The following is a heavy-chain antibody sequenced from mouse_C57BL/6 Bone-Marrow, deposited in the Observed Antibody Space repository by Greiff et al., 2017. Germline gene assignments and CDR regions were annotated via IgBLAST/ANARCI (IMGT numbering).Heavy chain of an antibody. CDR3: ARDYGYYAMDY. D-gene: IGHD1-1*02. V-gene: IGHV2-2*01. CDR2: IWSGGST. CDR1: GFSLTRYG. Sequence: VQRVESGPGLVQPSQSLSITCTVSGFSLTRYGVHWVRQSPGKGLEWLGVIWSGGSTDYNAAFISRLSISKENSKSQVFFKMNSLQADDTAIYYCARDYGYYAMDYWGQGTSVTVSS. J-gene: IGHJ4*01.